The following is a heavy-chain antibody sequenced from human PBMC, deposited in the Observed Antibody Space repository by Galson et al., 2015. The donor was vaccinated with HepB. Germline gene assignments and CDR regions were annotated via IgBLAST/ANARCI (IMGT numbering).Heavy chain of an antibody. D-gene: IGHD2-2*01. CDR3: ARDLLFVVVPATNWFDP. CDR1: GYTFTGYY. V-gene: IGHV1-2*02. CDR2: INPNSGGT. Sequence: SVKVSCKASGYTFTGYYMHWVRQAPGQGLEWMGWINPNSGGTNYAQKFQGRVTMTRDTSISTAYMELSRLRSDDTAVYYCARDLLFVVVPATNWFDPWGQGTLVTVSS. J-gene: IGHJ5*02.